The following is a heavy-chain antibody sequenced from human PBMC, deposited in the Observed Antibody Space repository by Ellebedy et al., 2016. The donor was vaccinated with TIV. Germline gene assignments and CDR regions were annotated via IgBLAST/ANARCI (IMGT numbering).Heavy chain of an antibody. CDR1: GYTFTSYG. D-gene: IGHD1-20*01. Sequence: ASVKVSCXASGYTFTSYGISWVRQAPGQGLEWMGWISAYNGNTNYAQKLQGRVTMTTDTSTSTAYMELRSLRSDDTAVYYCARNHDITGTPALGYWGQGTLVTVSS. CDR3: ARNHDITGTPALGY. J-gene: IGHJ4*02. CDR2: ISAYNGNT. V-gene: IGHV1-18*01.